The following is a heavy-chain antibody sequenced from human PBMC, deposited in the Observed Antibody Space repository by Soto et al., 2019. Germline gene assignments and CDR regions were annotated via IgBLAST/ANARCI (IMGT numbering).Heavy chain of an antibody. V-gene: IGHV4-34*01. CDR3: ARVEDYYGSGSYSPNFDY. CDR2: INHSGST. CDR1: GGSFSGYY. D-gene: IGHD3-10*01. Sequence: QVQLQQWGAGLLKPSETLSLTCAVYGGSFSGYYWSWIRQPPGKGLEWIGEINHSGSTNYNPSLKSRVTISVDTSKNQFSLNLSSVTAADTAVFYCARVEDYYGSGSYSPNFDYWGQGTLVTVSS. J-gene: IGHJ4*02.